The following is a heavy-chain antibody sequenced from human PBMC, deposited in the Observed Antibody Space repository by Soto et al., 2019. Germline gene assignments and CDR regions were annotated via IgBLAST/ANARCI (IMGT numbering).Heavy chain of an antibody. CDR1: GDSDSSNSAA. CDR2: TYYRSKWYD. V-gene: IGHV6-1*01. Sequence: QVQLQQSGPGLVKPSQTLSLTCAISGDSDSSNSAAWPWIRQSPSRGIEWLGRTYYRSKWYDAYSVSGKSRITINPDTSMNQFSLQPNSVPTEYTAVYDCARELGRGQYSGMEVWGQGTTVTVSS. D-gene: IGHD1-1*01. CDR3: ARELGRGQYSGMEV. J-gene: IGHJ6*02.